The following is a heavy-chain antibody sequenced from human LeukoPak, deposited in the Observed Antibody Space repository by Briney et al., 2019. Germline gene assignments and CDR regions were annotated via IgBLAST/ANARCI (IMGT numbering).Heavy chain of an antibody. CDR2: ISGSGDRT. J-gene: IGHJ5*02. Sequence: PGGSLRLSCAASGFTFSSYGMSWVRQAPGKGLEWVSVISGSGDRTYYADSVKGRFTISRDNSRNTLYLQTNSLRPEDTAVYYCARERIAATGTGWFDPWGQGTLVTVSS. V-gene: IGHV3-23*01. CDR1: GFTFSSYG. CDR3: ARERIAATGTGWFDP. D-gene: IGHD6-13*01.